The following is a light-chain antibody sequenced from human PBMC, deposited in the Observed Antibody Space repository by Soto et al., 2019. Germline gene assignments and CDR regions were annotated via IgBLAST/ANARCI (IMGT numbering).Light chain of an antibody. Sequence: QSALTQPASVSGSPGQSITISCTGTTSDVGGYNYVSWYQQHPGKAPKLMIYDVSNRPSGIPSRFSGSKSGNTASLTISGLQPEDEADYYCSSYSGSSFVLFGGGTKLTVL. CDR3: SSYSGSSFVL. V-gene: IGLV2-14*01. CDR2: DVS. CDR1: TSDVGGYNY. J-gene: IGLJ2*01.